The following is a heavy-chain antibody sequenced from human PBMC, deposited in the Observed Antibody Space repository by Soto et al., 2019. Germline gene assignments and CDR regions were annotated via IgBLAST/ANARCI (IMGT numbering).Heavy chain of an antibody. Sequence: PGGSLRLSCAASGFTFSSYAMHWVRQAPGKGLEWVAVISYDGSNKYYADSVKGRFTISRDNSKNTLYLQINSLRAEDTAVYYCARDLYAGYWGQGTLVT. D-gene: IGHD3-16*01. J-gene: IGHJ4*02. CDR2: ISYDGSNK. CDR3: ARDLYAGY. V-gene: IGHV3-30-3*01. CDR1: GFTFSSYA.